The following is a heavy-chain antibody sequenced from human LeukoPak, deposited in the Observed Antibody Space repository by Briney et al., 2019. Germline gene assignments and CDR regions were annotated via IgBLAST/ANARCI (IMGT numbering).Heavy chain of an antibody. J-gene: IGHJ6*02. D-gene: IGHD6-13*01. CDR3: ASDSYSSSWYYYYGMDV. CDR2: IYSGGST. V-gene: IGHV3-66*01. CDR1: GFTVSSNY. Sequence: PGGSLRLSCAASGFTVSSNYMSWFRQAPGKGLEWVSVIYSGGSTYYADSVKGRFTISRDNSKNTLYLQMNSLRAEDTAVYYCASDSYSSSWYYYYGMDVWGQGTTVTVSS.